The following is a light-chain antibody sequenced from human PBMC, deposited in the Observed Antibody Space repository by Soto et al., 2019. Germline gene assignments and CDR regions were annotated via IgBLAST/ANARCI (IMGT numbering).Light chain of an antibody. CDR2: HDT. J-gene: IGLJ2*01. CDR1: KLGDKY. Sequence: SYELTQPPSVSVSPGQTASITCSGDKLGDKYVSWYHQKPGQSPVLVIYHDTKRPSGIPERFSGSNSATTATLTISGTQTMDEADYYCQAWDSSTAVVFGGGTKLTVL. V-gene: IGLV3-1*01. CDR3: QAWDSSTAVV.